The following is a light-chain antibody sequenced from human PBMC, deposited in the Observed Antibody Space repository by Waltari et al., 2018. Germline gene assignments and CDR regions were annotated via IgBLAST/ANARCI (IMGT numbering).Light chain of an antibody. CDR3: CSYAGTDSWV. CDR1: SDDVGGYNL. J-gene: IGLJ3*02. Sequence: QSALTQPAPMSGSPGHSVTISCTGTSDDVGGYNLVSWYQQHPGKAPKLIIFEVTKRPSGVSNRFSGSRSGNTASLTLSGLQPEDEAAYYCCSYAGTDSWVFGGGTKVTVL. CDR2: EVT. V-gene: IGLV2-23*02.